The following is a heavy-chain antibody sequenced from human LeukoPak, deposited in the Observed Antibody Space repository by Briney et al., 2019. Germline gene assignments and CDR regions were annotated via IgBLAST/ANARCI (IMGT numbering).Heavy chain of an antibody. CDR1: DGSINSYY. V-gene: IGHV4-59*01. Sequence: SETLSLTCSVSDGSINSYYWNWIRRPPGKGLEWIGYIYYNGNTNYSPSLKSRVTMSVDTSKNLFSLKVSSVTAADTAVYYCAREVVSTPSYFDSWGQGTLVTVSS. CDR2: IYYNGNT. J-gene: IGHJ4*02. CDR3: AREVVSTPSYFDS. D-gene: IGHD2-15*01.